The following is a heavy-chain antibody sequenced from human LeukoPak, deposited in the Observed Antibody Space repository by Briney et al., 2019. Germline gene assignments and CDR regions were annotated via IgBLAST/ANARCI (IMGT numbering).Heavy chain of an antibody. CDR3: ARSPDDHGDYVRDY. CDR2: IHYSGST. J-gene: IGHJ4*02. Sequence: SETLSLTCTVSGGSISSYYWSWIRQPPGKGLEWIAYIHYSGSTNYNPSLKSRVTISVDKSKNQFSLKLSSVTAADTAVYYCARSPDDHGDYVRDYWGQGALVTVSS. CDR1: GGSISSYY. D-gene: IGHD4-17*01. V-gene: IGHV4-59*12.